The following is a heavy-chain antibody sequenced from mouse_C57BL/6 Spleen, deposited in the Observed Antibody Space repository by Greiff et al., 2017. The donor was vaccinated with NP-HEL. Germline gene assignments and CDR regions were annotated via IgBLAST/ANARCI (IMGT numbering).Heavy chain of an antibody. CDR3: ARSQAAQVAWFAY. D-gene: IGHD3-2*02. CDR1: GYTFTDYN. CDR2: INPNNGGT. Sequence: VQLKESGPELVKPGASVKIPCKASGYTFTDYNMDWVKQSHGKSLEWIGDINPNNGGTIYNQKFKGKATLTVDKSSSTAYMELRSLTSEDTAVYYCARSQAAQVAWFAYWGQGTLVTVSA. V-gene: IGHV1-18*01. J-gene: IGHJ3*01.